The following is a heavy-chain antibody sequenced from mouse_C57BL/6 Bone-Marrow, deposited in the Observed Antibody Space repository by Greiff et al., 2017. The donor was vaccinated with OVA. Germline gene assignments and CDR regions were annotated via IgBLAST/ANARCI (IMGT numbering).Heavy chain of an antibody. Sequence: QVQLQQPGAELVKPGASVKLSCTASGYTFTSYWMHWVKQRPGRGLEWIGRIDPNSGGTKYNEKFKSKATLTVYKPSSTAYMQLSSLTTEDSAVYYCANYYGSSYDAMDYWGQGTSVTVSS. CDR1: GYTFTSYW. J-gene: IGHJ4*01. D-gene: IGHD1-1*01. CDR2: IDPNSGGT. CDR3: ANYYGSSYDAMDY. V-gene: IGHV1-72*01.